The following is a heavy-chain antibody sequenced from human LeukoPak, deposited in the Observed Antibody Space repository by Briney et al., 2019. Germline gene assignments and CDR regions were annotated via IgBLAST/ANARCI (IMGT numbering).Heavy chain of an antibody. V-gene: IGHV4-31*02. CDR3: ARVGGSYGGYDY. J-gene: IGHJ4*02. D-gene: IGHD4-17*01. Sequence: SETLSLTWTVSGGSISSGGYYWSWIRQHPGKGLEWIGYIYYSGSTYYNPSLKSRVTISVDTSKNQFSLKLSSVTAADTAVYYCARVGGSYGGYDYWGQGTLVTVSS. CDR2: IYYSGST. CDR1: GGSISSGGYY.